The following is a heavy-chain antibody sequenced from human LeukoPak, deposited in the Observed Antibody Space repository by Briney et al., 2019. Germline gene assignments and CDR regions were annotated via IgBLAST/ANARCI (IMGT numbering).Heavy chain of an antibody. CDR1: GFTFDDYG. CDR3: ARWYSSGWRALGYYFDY. V-gene: IGHV3-20*04. J-gene: IGHJ4*02. Sequence: GGSLRLSCAASGFTFDDYGMSWVRQAPGKGLEWVSGINWNGGSTGYADSVKGRFTISRDNAKNSLYLQMNSLRAEDAALYYCARWYSSGWRALGYYFDYWGQGTLVTVSS. D-gene: IGHD6-19*01. CDR2: INWNGGST.